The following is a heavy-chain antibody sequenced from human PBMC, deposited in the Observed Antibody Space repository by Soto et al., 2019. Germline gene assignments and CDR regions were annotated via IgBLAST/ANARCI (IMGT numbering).Heavy chain of an antibody. CDR3: ARDSDSGTTPEF. CDR2: IYYIGST. J-gene: IGHJ4*02. CDR1: VGSVSSGGYY. Sequence: TLSLTCTVSVGSVSSGGYYWSWIRQHPGKGLEWIGYIYYIGSTYYNPSLKSRVTISVDTSKNQFSLKLSSVTAADTAVYYCARDSDSGTTPEFWGQGTLVTVSS. V-gene: IGHV4-31*03. D-gene: IGHD1-26*01.